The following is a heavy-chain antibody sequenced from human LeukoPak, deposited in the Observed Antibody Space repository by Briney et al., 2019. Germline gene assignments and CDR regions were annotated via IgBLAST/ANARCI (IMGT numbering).Heavy chain of an antibody. Sequence: PSETLSLTCAVYGGSFSGYYWSWIRQPPGKGLEWIGEINHSGSTNYNPSLKSRVTISVDTSKNQFSLKLSSVTAADTAVYYCASPPYSSSDYWGQGTLVTVSS. V-gene: IGHV4-34*01. D-gene: IGHD6-13*01. CDR2: INHSGST. J-gene: IGHJ4*02. CDR3: ASPPYSSSDY. CDR1: GGSFSGYY.